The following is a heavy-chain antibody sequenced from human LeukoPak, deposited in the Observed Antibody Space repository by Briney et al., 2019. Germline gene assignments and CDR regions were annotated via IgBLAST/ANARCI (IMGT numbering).Heavy chain of an antibody. D-gene: IGHD5-24*01. CDR2: IYYSGST. Sequence: PSETLSLTCTVSGGSISSYYWSWIRQPPGKGLEWIGYIYYSGSTNYNPSLKSRVTISVDTTKNQFSLKLSSVTAADTAVYYCASRDGYNYSFDYWGQGTLVTVSS. CDR3: ASRDGYNYSFDY. J-gene: IGHJ4*02. V-gene: IGHV4-59*08. CDR1: GGSISSYY.